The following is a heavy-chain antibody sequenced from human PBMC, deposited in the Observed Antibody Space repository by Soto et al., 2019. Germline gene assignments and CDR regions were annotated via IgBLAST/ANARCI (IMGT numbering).Heavy chain of an antibody. Sequence: EVQLVESGGGLVKPGGSLRLSCAASGFTFSSYCMNWVRQAPGKGLEWVSSISSSSSYIYYADSVKGRFTISRDNAKNSLYPEMHGLRAVLTAVYYCARGVVTIFVLPVDYWGQGTLVTVSS. CDR2: ISSSSSYI. D-gene: IGHD3-3*01. V-gene: IGHV3-21*01. CDR3: ARGVVTIFVLPVDY. CDR1: GFTFSSYC. J-gene: IGHJ4*02.